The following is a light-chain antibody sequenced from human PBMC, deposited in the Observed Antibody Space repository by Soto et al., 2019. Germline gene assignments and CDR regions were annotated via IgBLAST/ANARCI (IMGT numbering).Light chain of an antibody. CDR1: SSDVGGYNY. Sequence: QSVLTQPPSASGSPGQSVTISCTGTSSDVGGYNYVSWYQQHPGKAPKLMIYEVSKRLSGVPDRFSGSKSGNTASLTVSGLQAEGEADYYCSSYAGSNNLRVFGTGTKVTVL. V-gene: IGLV2-8*01. J-gene: IGLJ1*01. CDR2: EVS. CDR3: SSYAGSNNLRV.